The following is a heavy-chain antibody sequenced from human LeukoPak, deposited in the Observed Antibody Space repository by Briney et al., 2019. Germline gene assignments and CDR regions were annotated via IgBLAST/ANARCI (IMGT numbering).Heavy chain of an antibody. CDR2: INWNSDNI. J-gene: IGHJ3*02. CDR3: ARAFYYYDTTGLGAVDI. V-gene: IGHV3-9*01. CDR1: RFTFNDHA. Sequence: GGSLRLSCAASRFTFNDHAMYWVRQAPGKGLEWVSGINWNSDNIGYADSVKGRFTISRDDAKNSLFLQMNSLRTEDTALYYCARAFYYYDTTGLGAVDIWGQGTMVTVSS. D-gene: IGHD3-22*01.